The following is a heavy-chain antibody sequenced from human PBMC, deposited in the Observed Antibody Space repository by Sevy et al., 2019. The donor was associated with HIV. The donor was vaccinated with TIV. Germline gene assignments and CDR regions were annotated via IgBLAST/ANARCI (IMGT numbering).Heavy chain of an antibody. CDR3: ARDLPPSATTVAHFDC. J-gene: IGHJ4*02. CDR2: ISSDSGYI. CDR1: GFTFSSYT. D-gene: IGHD4-17*01. Sequence: LSLTCAASGFTFSSYTFNWVRQAPGKGLEWVSSISSDSGYIYKADSVKGRFTISRDNARNSLYLQMNSLRAEDTAVYYCARDLPPSATTVAHFDCWGQGTLVTVSS. V-gene: IGHV3-21*01.